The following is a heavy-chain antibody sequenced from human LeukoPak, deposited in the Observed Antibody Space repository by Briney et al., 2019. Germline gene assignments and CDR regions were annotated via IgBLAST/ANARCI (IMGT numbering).Heavy chain of an antibody. D-gene: IGHD6-19*01. Sequence: PSETLSLTCTVSGGSISSYYWSWIRQPPGKGLGWIGYIYYSGSTNYNPSLKSRVTISVDTSKNQFSLKLSSVTAADTAVYYCARDSSGWYAFDIWGQGTMVTVSS. J-gene: IGHJ3*02. V-gene: IGHV4-59*01. CDR1: GGSISSYY. CDR3: ARDSSGWYAFDI. CDR2: IYYSGST.